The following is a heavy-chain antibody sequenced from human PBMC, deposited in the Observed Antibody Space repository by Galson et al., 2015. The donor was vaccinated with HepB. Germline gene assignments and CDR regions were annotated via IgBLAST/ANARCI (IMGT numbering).Heavy chain of an antibody. CDR1: GFTFSSYA. J-gene: IGHJ4*02. CDR3: ARGLSGSNYLFDY. Sequence: SLRLSCAASGFTFSSYAMSWVRQAPGKGLEWVSAISGSGGSTYYADSVKGRFTISRDNSKNTLYLQMNSLRAEDTAVYYCARGLSGSNYLFDYWGQGTLVTVSS. CDR2: ISGSGGST. V-gene: IGHV3-23*01. D-gene: IGHD1-26*01.